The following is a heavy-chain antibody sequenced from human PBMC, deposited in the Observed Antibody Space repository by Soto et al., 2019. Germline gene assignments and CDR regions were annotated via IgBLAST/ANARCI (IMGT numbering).Heavy chain of an antibody. CDR2: IDWDEDK. D-gene: IGHD3-9*01. CDR1: GFSLSTSGMC. Sequence: SGPTLVNPTQTLTLTCTFSGFSLSTSGMCVSWIRQPPGKALECLARIDWDEDKYYSTSLKTRLTISKDTSKNQVVLTMTNMDPVDTATYYCARETGLLNYDILTGHQLYFDYWGQGTLVTVSS. V-gene: IGHV2-70*11. J-gene: IGHJ4*02. CDR3: ARETGLLNYDILTGHQLYFDY.